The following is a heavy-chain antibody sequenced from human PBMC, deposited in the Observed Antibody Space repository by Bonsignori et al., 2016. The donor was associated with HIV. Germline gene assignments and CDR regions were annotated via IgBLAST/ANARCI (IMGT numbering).Heavy chain of an antibody. V-gene: IGHV3-21*01. CDR2: ISSNGIHM. D-gene: IGHD6-19*01. Sequence: WIRQPPGKGLEWVSSISSNGIHMYYGGPVKGRFTVSRDNAKNAVSLEMKALRVDDTALYFCARTLAVAGSGPRLDLWGPGTLVTVSS. CDR3: ARTLAVAGSGPRLDL. J-gene: IGHJ5*02.